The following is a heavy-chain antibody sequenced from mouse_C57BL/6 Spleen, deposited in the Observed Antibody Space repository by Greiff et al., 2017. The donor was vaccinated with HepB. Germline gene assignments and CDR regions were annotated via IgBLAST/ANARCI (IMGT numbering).Heavy chain of an antibody. D-gene: IGHD1-1*01. Sequence: VQLQQPGAELVKPGASVKLSCKASGYTFTSYWMHWVKQRPGQGLEWIGMIHPNSGSTNYNEKFKSKATLTVDKSSSTAYMQLSSLTSEDSAVYYCARVITTVVARYAMDYWGQGTSVTVSS. CDR1: GYTFTSYW. CDR3: ARVITTVVARYAMDY. V-gene: IGHV1-64*01. CDR2: IHPNSGST. J-gene: IGHJ4*01.